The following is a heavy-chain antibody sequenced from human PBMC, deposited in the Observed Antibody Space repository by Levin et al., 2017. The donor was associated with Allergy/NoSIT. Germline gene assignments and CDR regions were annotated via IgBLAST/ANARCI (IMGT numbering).Heavy chain of an antibody. CDR2: IWYDGSNK. CDR1: GFTFRNYG. J-gene: IGHJ6*02. Sequence: LSLTCAASGFTFRNYGMHWVRQAPGKGLEWVAVIWYDGSNKYYVDSVKGRFTISRDNSKNTLYLQMNSLRAEDTAMYYCARDKGAVARMDVWGQGPTVTVSS. V-gene: IGHV3-33*01. D-gene: IGHD2-15*01. CDR3: ARDKGAVARMDV.